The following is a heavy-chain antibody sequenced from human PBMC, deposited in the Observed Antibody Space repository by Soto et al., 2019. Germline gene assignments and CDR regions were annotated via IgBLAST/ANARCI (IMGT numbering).Heavy chain of an antibody. V-gene: IGHV4-59*01. CDR1: GGSISSYY. J-gene: IGHJ4*02. CDR2: IFYSDNT. Sequence: SSETLSLTCTVSGGSISSYYWSWVRQPPGKGLERGGYIFYSDNTNYYPSLESRLSISVDTSKNQISLTLNSVTAADMAVYYCARAGETYYDFWSGFSPIDYWGPGTLVTVSS. CDR3: ARAGETYYDFWSGFSPIDY. D-gene: IGHD3-3*01.